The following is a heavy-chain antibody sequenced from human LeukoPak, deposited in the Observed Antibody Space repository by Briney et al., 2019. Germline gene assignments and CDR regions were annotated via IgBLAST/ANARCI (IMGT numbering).Heavy chain of an antibody. V-gene: IGHV3-7*01. J-gene: IGHJ4*02. Sequence: PGGSLRLSCAASGFTLSSYWMSWVRQAPGKGLEWVAKIKQEGGEKYYLESVRGRFTISRDNDKNSLFLQMNSLRAEDTAVYYCARGAYGPGSFPFDCWGQGTLVTVSS. CDR3: ARGAYGPGSFPFDC. D-gene: IGHD3-10*01. CDR2: IKQEGGEK. CDR1: GFTLSSYW.